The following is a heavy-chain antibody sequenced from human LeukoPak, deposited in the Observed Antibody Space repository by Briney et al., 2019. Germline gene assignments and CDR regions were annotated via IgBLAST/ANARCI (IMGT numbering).Heavy chain of an antibody. CDR1: GFTFSSYA. D-gene: IGHD1-26*01. CDR2: ISYDGSNK. J-gene: IGHJ3*02. V-gene: IGHV3-30-3*01. Sequence: EGSLRLSCAASGFTFSSYAMHWVRQAPGKGLEWVAVISYDGSNKYYADSVKGRFTISRDNSKNTLYLQMNSLRAEDTAVYYCARPQWELGIGAFDIWGQGTMVTVSS. CDR3: ARPQWELGIGAFDI.